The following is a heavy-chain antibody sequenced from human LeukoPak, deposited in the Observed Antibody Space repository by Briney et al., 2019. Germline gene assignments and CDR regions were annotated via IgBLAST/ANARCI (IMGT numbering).Heavy chain of an antibody. CDR2: ILSSGTT. Sequence: PSETLFLTCSVSGGSILRGGYYWSWIRQLPGKGLEWIGYILSSGTTSYNPSLRSRVTVSFDTTKNQLFLNLTSVTAADTAVYYCAREAWAGTLSGWFDPWGQGTLVTVSS. CDR3: AREAWAGTLSGWFDP. CDR1: GGSILRGGYY. D-gene: IGHD1-7*01. V-gene: IGHV4-31*03. J-gene: IGHJ5*02.